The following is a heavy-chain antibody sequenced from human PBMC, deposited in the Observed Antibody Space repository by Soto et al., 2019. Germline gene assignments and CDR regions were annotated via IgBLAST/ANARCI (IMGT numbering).Heavy chain of an antibody. CDR3: AAAAPGVIGISWFDP. D-gene: IGHD2-21*01. V-gene: IGHV4-59*01. J-gene: IGHJ5*02. CDR1: GGSISSYY. Sequence: QVQLQESGPGLVKPSETLSLTCTVSGGSISSYYWSWIRQPPGKGLEWIGYIYYSGSTNYNPSLKSRVTISVDTSKNQFSLKLSSVTAADTAVYYCAAAAPGVIGISWFDPWGQGTLVTVSS. CDR2: IYYSGST.